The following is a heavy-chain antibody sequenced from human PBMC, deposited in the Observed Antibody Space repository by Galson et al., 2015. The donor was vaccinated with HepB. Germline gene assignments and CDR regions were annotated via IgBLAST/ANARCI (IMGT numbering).Heavy chain of an antibody. D-gene: IGHD2-2*01. J-gene: IGHJ3*02. V-gene: IGHV3-23*01. Sequence: SLRLSCAASGFSFSSYSMTWVRQAPGKGLEWVSLISGSGGYTYYADSVKGRFTIARDNSKNTLYLQMNSLSADDMGVYYCAKKVLPASSGAFDIWGQGTLVTVSS. CDR2: ISGSGGYT. CDR1: GFSFSSYS. CDR3: AKKVLPASSGAFDI.